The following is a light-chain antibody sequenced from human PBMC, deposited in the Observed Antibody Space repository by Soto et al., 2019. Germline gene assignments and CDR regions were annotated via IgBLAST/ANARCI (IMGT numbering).Light chain of an antibody. J-gene: IGKJ1*01. V-gene: IGKV1-5*03. CDR3: QQYYAFAST. Sequence: DIQMTQSPSTLSASVGDRVTITCRASRSIRYWLAWYQQKPGKAPKVLIYKACNSESGVPSRFSGRGSGTEFTLTISRLLPYDVATYYCQQYYAFASTFDQGTMVDIK. CDR2: KAC. CDR1: RSIRYW.